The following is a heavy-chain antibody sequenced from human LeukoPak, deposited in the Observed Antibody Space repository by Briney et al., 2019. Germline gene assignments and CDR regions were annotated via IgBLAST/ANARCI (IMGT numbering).Heavy chain of an antibody. CDR2: INTKSGNP. CDR1: GYIFTTYA. Sequence: ATVKVSCKASGYIFTTYAMNWVRQAPGQGLEWMGWINTKSGNPTYAQGSTGRFVFSLDTSVRTAYLQISSLKAEDTAVYYCARDNGWQQLVRGEFDYWGQGTLVTVSS. CDR3: ARDNGWQQLVRGEFDY. J-gene: IGHJ4*02. V-gene: IGHV7-4-1*02. D-gene: IGHD6-13*01.